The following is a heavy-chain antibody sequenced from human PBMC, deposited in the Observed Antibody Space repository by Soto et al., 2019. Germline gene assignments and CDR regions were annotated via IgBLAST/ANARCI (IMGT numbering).Heavy chain of an antibody. Sequence: GGSLRLSCAASGFTFNTYGMSWVRQAPGKGLEWVSSISASGNSRHYAGSVKGRFSISRDNSKNTVSLQMNSLRAGDTAIYYCAKDGTLNYDFWSGHPSNWFDPWGRGTLVTVSS. V-gene: IGHV3-23*01. CDR3: AKDGTLNYDFWSGHPSNWFDP. CDR2: ISASGNSR. D-gene: IGHD3-3*01. CDR1: GFTFNTYG. J-gene: IGHJ5*02.